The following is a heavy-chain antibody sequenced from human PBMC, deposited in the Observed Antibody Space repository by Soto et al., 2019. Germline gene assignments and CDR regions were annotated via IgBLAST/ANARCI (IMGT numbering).Heavy chain of an antibody. J-gene: IGHJ4*02. CDR1: GFTFSDYY. Sequence: GGSLRLSCAASGFTFSDYYMSWICQAPGKGLEWVSYISSSGSTIYYADSVKGRFTISRDNAKNSLYLQMNSLRAEDTAVYYCARGNPRPEYYLDYWGQGTLVTVSS. CDR2: ISSSGSTI. V-gene: IGHV3-11*01. CDR3: ARGNPRPEYYLDY.